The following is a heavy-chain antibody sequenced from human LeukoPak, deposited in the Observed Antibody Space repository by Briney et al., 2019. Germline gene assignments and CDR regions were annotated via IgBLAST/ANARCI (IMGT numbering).Heavy chain of an antibody. CDR3: ARDRGGDSSGFPDY. J-gene: IGHJ4*02. Sequence: GGSLRLSCAASGFTVSSNHMSWVRQAPGKGLEWVSVIYSGGNMYYADSVNGRFTISRDNAKNTLYLQMNSLRAEDTAVYYCARDRGGDSSGFPDYWGQGTLVTVSS. D-gene: IGHD3-22*01. CDR2: IYSGGNM. V-gene: IGHV3-66*01. CDR1: GFTVSSNH.